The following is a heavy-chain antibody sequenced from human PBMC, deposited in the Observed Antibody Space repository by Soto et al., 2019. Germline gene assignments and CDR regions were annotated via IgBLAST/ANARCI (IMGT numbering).Heavy chain of an antibody. J-gene: IGHJ4*02. V-gene: IGHV3-30*18. CDR2: ISYDGSNK. CDR1: GFTFSSYG. Sequence: GGSLRFSCAASGFTFSSYGMHWVRQAPGKGLEWVAVISYDGSNKYYADSVKGRFTISRDNSKNTLYLQMNSLRAEDTAVYYCAKDYDLDSSGYPDYWGQGTLVTVSS. D-gene: IGHD3-22*01. CDR3: AKDYDLDSSGYPDY.